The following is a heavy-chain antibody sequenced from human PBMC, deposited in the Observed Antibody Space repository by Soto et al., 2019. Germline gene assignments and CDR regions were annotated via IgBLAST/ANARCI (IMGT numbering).Heavy chain of an antibody. CDR2: IWYDGSNK. Sequence: GGSLRLSCAASGFTFSSYGMHWVRQAPGKGLEWVAVIWYDGSNKYYADSVKGRFTISRDNSKNTLYLQMNSLRAEDTAVYYCARDISKGAAAGTWHYYYGMDVWGQGTTVTVSS. D-gene: IGHD6-13*01. CDR3: ARDISKGAAAGTWHYYYGMDV. V-gene: IGHV3-33*01. CDR1: GFTFSSYG. J-gene: IGHJ6*02.